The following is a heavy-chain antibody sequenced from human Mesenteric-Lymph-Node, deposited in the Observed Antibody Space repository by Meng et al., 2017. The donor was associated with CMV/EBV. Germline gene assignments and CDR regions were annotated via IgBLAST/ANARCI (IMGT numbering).Heavy chain of an antibody. V-gene: IGHV5-51*01. J-gene: IGHJ4*02. CDR2: IYPADSDT. Sequence: GGSLRLSCKGSGYSFTSYWIGWVRQMPGKGLEWMGIIYPADSDTKYGPSFQGQVTISADKSISTAYLQWSSLKASDTAIYYCAVEGGDGDYFDYWGQGTLVTVSS. CDR3: AVEGGDGDYFDY. D-gene: IGHD2-21*02. CDR1: GYSFTSYW.